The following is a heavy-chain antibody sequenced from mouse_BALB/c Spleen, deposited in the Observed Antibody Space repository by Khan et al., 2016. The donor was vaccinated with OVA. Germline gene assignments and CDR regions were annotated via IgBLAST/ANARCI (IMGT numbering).Heavy chain of an antibody. CDR2: INHTSGYN. CDR3: ARDRIDY. Sequence: VQLQQSGAELAKPGASVKMSCKASGYTFPNYWMHWVNQRPGQGLEWIGYINHTSGYNDYNQKFKDKATLTADQSSNTSVMQLSSLTSEDSAVYYCARDRIDYWGQGTTLTVSS. J-gene: IGHJ2*01. V-gene: IGHV1-7*01. CDR1: GYTFPNYW.